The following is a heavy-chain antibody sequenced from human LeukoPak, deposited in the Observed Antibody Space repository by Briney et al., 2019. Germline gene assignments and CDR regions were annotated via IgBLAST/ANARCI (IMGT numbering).Heavy chain of an antibody. CDR1: GFTFSSYN. V-gene: IGHV3-21*01. D-gene: IGHD1-26*01. J-gene: IGHJ4*02. Sequence: GGSLRLSCAASGFTFSSYNMNWVRPAPGKGLGWVSSISSSSTYIYYADSVKGRFTISRDDAKNSLFLQMISLRAEDTDVYYCARQPLVGPTTFDYWGQGTLVTVSS. CDR3: ARQPLVGPTTFDY. CDR2: ISSSSTYI.